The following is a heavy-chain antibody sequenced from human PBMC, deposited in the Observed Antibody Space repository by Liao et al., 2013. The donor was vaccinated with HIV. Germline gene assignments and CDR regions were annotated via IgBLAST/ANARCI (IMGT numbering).Heavy chain of an antibody. CDR2: INHSGST. V-gene: IGHV4-34*01. Sequence: QVQLQQWGAGLLKPSETLSLTCAVYGGSFSGYYWSWIRQPPGKGLEWIGEINHSGSTNYNPSLKSRVTISVDTSKNQFSLKLSSVTAADTAVYYCARFVVVPAAPRYFDLWGRGTLVTVSS. J-gene: IGHJ2*01. D-gene: IGHD2-2*01. CDR3: ARFVVVPAAPRYFDL. CDR1: GGSFSGYY.